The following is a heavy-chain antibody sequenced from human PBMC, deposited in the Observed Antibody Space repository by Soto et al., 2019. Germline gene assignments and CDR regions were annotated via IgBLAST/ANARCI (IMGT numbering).Heavy chain of an antibody. D-gene: IGHD4-17*01. V-gene: IGHV4-34*01. CDR3: ARTTAVPNTLRSRYVFDY. Sequence: SETLSLTCAVYGGSFSGYYWSWIRQPPGKGLEWIGEINHSGATNYNPCLKSRVTISVDTSKSQFSMILSSGTTADTALYYCARTTAVPNTLRSRYVFDYCGQGPLVTVSS. CDR2: INHSGAT. CDR1: GGSFSGYY. J-gene: IGHJ4*02.